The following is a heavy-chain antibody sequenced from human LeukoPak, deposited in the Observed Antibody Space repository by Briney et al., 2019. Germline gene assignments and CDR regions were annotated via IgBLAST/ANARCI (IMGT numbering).Heavy chain of an antibody. V-gene: IGHV4-39*07. CDR2: IYYSGST. CDR3: ARGPPYIVVVTAIGFFDY. Sequence: PSETLSLTCTVSGASISSSSYFWDWIRQPPGKGLEWIGSIYYSGSTYYSPSLKSRVTISVDTSKIQFSLKLSSVTAADTAVHYCARGPPYIVVVTAIGFFDYWGQGTLVTVSS. J-gene: IGHJ4*02. D-gene: IGHD2-21*02. CDR1: GASISSSSYF.